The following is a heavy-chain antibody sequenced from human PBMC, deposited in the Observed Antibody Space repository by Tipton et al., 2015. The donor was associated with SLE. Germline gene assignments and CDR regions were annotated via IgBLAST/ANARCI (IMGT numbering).Heavy chain of an antibody. Sequence: LRLSCTVSGGSISSYYWSWIRQPPGKGLEWIGYICYSGSTNYNPSLKSRVTISVDTSKNQFSLKLSSVTAADTAVYYCARGIVDTAKGDAFDIWGQGTMVTVSS. J-gene: IGHJ3*02. V-gene: IGHV4-59*01. D-gene: IGHD5-18*01. CDR3: ARGIVDTAKGDAFDI. CDR2: ICYSGST. CDR1: GGSISSYY.